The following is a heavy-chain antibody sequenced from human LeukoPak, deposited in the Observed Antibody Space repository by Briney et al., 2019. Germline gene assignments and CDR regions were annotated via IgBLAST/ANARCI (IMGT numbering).Heavy chain of an antibody. CDR2: INQDGSVK. J-gene: IGHJ4*02. CDR3: AKPLYSMVRGLFDY. D-gene: IGHD3-10*01. V-gene: IGHV3-7*01. Sequence: GGSLRLSCAASGFAFSTYWMVWVRQAPGKGREWVGNINQDGSVKHYVDSVRGRFTISRDNARNSVYLQMNSLRAEDTAVYYCAKPLYSMVRGLFDYWGQGTLVTVSS. CDR1: GFAFSTYW.